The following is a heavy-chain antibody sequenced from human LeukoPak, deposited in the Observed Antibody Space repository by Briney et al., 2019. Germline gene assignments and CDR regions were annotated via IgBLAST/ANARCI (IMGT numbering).Heavy chain of an antibody. CDR2: IWYDASNK. CDR3: VRGVGVSRFNYLDP. CDR1: GFTFSSFG. Sequence: GRSLTLSCAASGFTFSSFGMHWVRQAPGKGLEWVAVIWYDASNKYYVDSVKGRFTISRDNSKNTLYLQMNSLRDDDTAVYYCVRGVGVSRFNYLDPWGQGTLVIVSS. V-gene: IGHV3-33*01. D-gene: IGHD1-7*01. J-gene: IGHJ5*02.